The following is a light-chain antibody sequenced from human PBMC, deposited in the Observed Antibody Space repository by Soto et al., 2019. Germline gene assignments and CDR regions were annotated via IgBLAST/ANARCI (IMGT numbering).Light chain of an antibody. CDR3: LQDHDDSWT. V-gene: IGKV1-5*01. J-gene: IGKJ1*01. CDR2: DAS. CDR1: QSISSW. Sequence: DIQMTQSPSNLSASVGDRVTITCRASQSISSWLAWYQQKPGKAPKLLIYDASSLESGVPSRFSGSGSGTEFTLTVSSLQPEEFATYYCLQDHDDSWTVGQGTKVDIK.